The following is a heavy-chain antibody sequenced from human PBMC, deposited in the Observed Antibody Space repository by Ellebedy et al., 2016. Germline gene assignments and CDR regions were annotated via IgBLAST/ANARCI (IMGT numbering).Heavy chain of an antibody. Sequence: GESLKISXAASGFTFSNAWMSWVRQAPGKGLEWVSAISGSGGSTYYADSVKGRFTISRDNSKNTLYLQMNSLRAEDTAVYYCTKAGRARYYYYMDVWGKGTTVTVSS. V-gene: IGHV3-23*01. J-gene: IGHJ6*03. CDR2: ISGSGGST. CDR3: TKAGRARYYYYMDV. CDR1: GFTFSNAW.